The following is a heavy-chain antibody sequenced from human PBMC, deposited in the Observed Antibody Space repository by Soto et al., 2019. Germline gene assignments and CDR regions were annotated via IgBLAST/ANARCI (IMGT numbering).Heavy chain of an antibody. CDR3: AKSATIVVVPAATPLYYMDV. CDR1: GFTFSSYA. D-gene: IGHD2-2*01. J-gene: IGHJ6*03. Sequence: EVQLLESGGGLVQPGGSLRLSCAASGFTFSSYAMSWVRQAPGKGLEWVSAISGSGGSTYYADSVKGRFTISRDNSKNTRYLQMIILRADDTAVYYCAKSATIVVVPAATPLYYMDVWGKGPTVTVSS. CDR2: ISGSGGST. V-gene: IGHV3-23*01.